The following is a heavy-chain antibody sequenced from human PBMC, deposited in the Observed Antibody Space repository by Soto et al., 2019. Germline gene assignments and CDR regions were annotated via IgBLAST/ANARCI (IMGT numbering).Heavy chain of an antibody. CDR1: GFTFSDYS. Sequence: QVPLVESGGGLVKPGGSLRLSCAASGFTFSDYSMSWIRQAPGKGLEWVSYISSSGTTIYYADSVKGRFTISRDNAKNSLYLRMNSLRAEDTAVYYCARTNWGPYYYYGMDVWGQGTTVTVSS. CDR2: ISSSGTTI. V-gene: IGHV3-11*01. D-gene: IGHD7-27*01. J-gene: IGHJ6*02. CDR3: ARTNWGPYYYYGMDV.